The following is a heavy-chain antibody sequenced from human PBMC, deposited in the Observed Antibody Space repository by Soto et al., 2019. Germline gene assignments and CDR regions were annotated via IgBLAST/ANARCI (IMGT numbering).Heavy chain of an antibody. Sequence: GGSLRLSXAASGFTVNSNYMSWVRQAPGKGLEWVSVIYSGGSTYYADSVKGRFTISSDKSKNTLYLQMNSLRAEDTAVYYCARTPVAVASHLKYYGLDVWGQGITVTVSS. J-gene: IGHJ6*02. D-gene: IGHD2-15*01. V-gene: IGHV3-53*01. CDR2: IYSGGST. CDR3: ARTPVAVASHLKYYGLDV. CDR1: GFTVNSNY.